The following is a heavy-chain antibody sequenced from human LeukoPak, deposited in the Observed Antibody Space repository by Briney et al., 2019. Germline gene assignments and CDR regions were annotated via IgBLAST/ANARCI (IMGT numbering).Heavy chain of an antibody. CDR1: GSTFTGYY. V-gene: IGHV1-2*02. D-gene: IGHD3-16*02. CDR2: INPNSGGT. J-gene: IGHJ5*02. Sequence: PGASVKLSCKASGSTFTGYYMHWVRQALGQGLEWMGCINPNSGGTNYAQKFQGRVTMTRDTSTRTVYMELSRLRSEDPPVYFCASGIAYGGGSVTGWFDPWGQGTLVAVSS. CDR3: ASGIAYGGGSVTGWFDP.